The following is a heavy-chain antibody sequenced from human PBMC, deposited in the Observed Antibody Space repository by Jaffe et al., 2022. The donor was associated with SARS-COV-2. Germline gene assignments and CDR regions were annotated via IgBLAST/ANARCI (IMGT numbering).Heavy chain of an antibody. CDR2: IKSKTDGGTT. CDR3: TTVEVVLSLGASYYYGMDV. CDR1: GFTFSNAW. D-gene: IGHD2-15*01. V-gene: IGHV3-15*01. J-gene: IGHJ6*02. Sequence: EVQLVESGGGLVKPGGSLRLSCAASGFTFSNAWMSWVRQAPGKGLEWVGRIKSKTDGGTTDYAAPVKGRFTISRDDSKNTLYLQMNSLKTEDTAVYYCTTVEVVLSLGASYYYGMDVWGQGTTVTVSS.